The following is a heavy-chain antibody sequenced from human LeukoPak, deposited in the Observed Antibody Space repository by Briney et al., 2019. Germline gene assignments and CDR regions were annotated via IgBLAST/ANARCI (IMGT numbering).Heavy chain of an antibody. CDR3: ARRGDLGIPDY. J-gene: IGHJ4*02. CDR2: IYYSGST. CDR1: GGSISSYY. V-gene: IGHV4-59*08. D-gene: IGHD7-27*01. Sequence: SETLSLTCTVSGGSISSYYWSWIRQPPGKGLEWIGYIYYSGSTNYNPSLKSRVTISVDTSKNQFSLKLSSVTAADTAVYYCARRGDLGIPDYWGQGTLVTVSS.